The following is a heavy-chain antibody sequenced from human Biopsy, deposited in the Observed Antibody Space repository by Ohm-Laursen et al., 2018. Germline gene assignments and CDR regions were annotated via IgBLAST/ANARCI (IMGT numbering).Heavy chain of an antibody. V-gene: IGHV1-18*01. D-gene: IGHD2-2*01. CDR1: GYTFSDYI. CDR3: ARVEDSTRHWYFDL. CDR2: INTRRGDT. Sequence: ASVKVSCKPSGYTFSDYILNWVRQAPGQGLEWMGWINTRRGDTNYAQKFQGRVTMTRDTSTTTVFMELTSLRSDDTAMYYCARVEDSTRHWYFDLWGRGTQVTVSS. J-gene: IGHJ2*01.